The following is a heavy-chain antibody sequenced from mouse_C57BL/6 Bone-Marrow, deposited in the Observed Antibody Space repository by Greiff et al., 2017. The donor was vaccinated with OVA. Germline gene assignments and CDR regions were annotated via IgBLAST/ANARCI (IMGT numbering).Heavy chain of an antibody. J-gene: IGHJ3*01. Sequence: QVQLKESEAELARPGASVKLSCKASGYTFTSYGISWVKQRTGQGLEWIGEIYPRSGNTYYNEKFKGKATLTADKASSTAYMELRSLTSEDSAVYFCARRGYPSYWGQGTLVTVSA. V-gene: IGHV1-81*01. CDR1: GYTFTSYG. CDR3: ARRGYPSY. D-gene: IGHD2-14*01. CDR2: IYPRSGNT.